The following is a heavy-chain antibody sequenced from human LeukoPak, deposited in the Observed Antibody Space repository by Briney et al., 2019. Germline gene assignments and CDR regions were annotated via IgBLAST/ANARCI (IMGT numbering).Heavy chain of an antibody. J-gene: IGHJ4*02. V-gene: IGHV4-39*01. CDR2: IYYSGST. CDR1: GGSISSSSYY. D-gene: IGHD6-19*01. Sequence: SETLSLTCTVSGGSISSSSYYLGWIRQPPGKGLEWIGSIYYSGSTYYNPSLKSRVTISVDTSKNQFSLKLSSVTAADTAVYYCARQEAVAGPFDYWGQGTLVTVSS. CDR3: ARQEAVAGPFDY.